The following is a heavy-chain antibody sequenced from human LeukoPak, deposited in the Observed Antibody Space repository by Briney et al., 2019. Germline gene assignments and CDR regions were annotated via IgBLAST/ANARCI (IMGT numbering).Heavy chain of an antibody. D-gene: IGHD6-6*01. Sequence: SETLSLTCAVSAGSNISNSYYWGWIRQPPGKGLEWIGEINHSGSTNYNPSLKSRVTISVDTSKNQFSLKLSSVTAADTAVYYCARASYSSSSRGNYYYYYMDVWGKGTTVTVSS. CDR2: INHSGST. J-gene: IGHJ6*03. V-gene: IGHV4-39*07. CDR3: ARASYSSSSRGNYYYYYMDV. CDR1: AGSNISNSYY.